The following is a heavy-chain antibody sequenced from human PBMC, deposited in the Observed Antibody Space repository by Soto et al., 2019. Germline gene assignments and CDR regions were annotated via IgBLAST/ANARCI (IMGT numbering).Heavy chain of an antibody. CDR2: IYYSGST. Sequence: SETLSLTCTVSGGSISSGGYYWSWIRQHPGKGLEWIGYIYYSGSTYYNPSLKSRVTISVDTSKNQFSLKLSSVTAADTAVYYCARLRGSSCPCYYYYYLDVWGKGTTVTVSS. CDR1: GGSISSGGYY. D-gene: IGHD6-6*01. J-gene: IGHJ6*03. V-gene: IGHV4-31*03. CDR3: ARLRGSSCPCYYYYYLDV.